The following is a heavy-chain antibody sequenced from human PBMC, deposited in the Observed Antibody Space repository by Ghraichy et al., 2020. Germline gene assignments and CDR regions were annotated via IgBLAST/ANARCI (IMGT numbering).Heavy chain of an antibody. Sequence: ASVKVSCKASGYTFTGYYMHWVRQAPGQGLEWMGWINPKSGGTNYAQKFQGRVTMTRDTSISTAYMELSRLRSDDTAVYYCAQGPLSPSGGSHLGPQRYNWFDPWDPGILVIVSS. CDR1: GYTFTGYY. CDR3: AQGPLSPSGGSHLGPQRYNWFDP. V-gene: IGHV1-2*02. CDR2: INPKSGGT. J-gene: IGHJ5*02. D-gene: IGHD2-15*01.